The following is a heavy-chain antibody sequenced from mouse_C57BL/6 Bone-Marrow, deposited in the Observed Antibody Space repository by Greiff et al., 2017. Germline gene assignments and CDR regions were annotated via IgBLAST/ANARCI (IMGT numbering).Heavy chain of an antibody. CDR2: ISDGGSYT. J-gene: IGHJ2*01. CDR3: ARDDYDPFDY. Sequence: EVKLMESGGGLVKPGGSLKLSCAASGFTFSSYAMSWVRQTPEKRLEWVATISDGGSYTYYPDNVKGRFTISRDNAKNNLYMQMSHLKSEDTAVYYCARDDYDPFDYWGQGTTLTVSS. D-gene: IGHD2-4*01. CDR1: GFTFSSYA. V-gene: IGHV5-4*01.